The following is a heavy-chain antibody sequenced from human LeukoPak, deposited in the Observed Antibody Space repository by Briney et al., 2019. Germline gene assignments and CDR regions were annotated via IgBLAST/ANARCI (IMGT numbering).Heavy chain of an antibody. Sequence: SETLSVTCTVSGGSISSGGYSWSWIRQPPGKGLEWIGFIYHSGNIYYNPSLKSRVTISVDRSKNQFSLNLSSVTAADTAVYYCARVFQDAFDIWGQGTMVTVSS. J-gene: IGHJ3*02. CDR3: ARVFQDAFDI. V-gene: IGHV4-30-2*01. CDR2: IYHSGNI. CDR1: GGSISSGGYS.